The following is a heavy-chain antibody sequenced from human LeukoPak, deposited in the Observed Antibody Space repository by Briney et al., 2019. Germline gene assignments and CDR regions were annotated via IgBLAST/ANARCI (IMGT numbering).Heavy chain of an antibody. V-gene: IGHV3-48*03. D-gene: IGHD3-16*01. CDR3: ARVFAKWYFDL. Sequence: QSGGSLRLSCAASGFTFSSYEMTWIRQAPGKGLEWVSYISSSGSTIYYADSVKGRFTISRDNAKNSLYLQMNSLRAEDTAVYYCARVFAKWYFDLWGRGTLVTVSS. CDR1: GFTFSSYE. J-gene: IGHJ2*01. CDR2: ISSSGSTI.